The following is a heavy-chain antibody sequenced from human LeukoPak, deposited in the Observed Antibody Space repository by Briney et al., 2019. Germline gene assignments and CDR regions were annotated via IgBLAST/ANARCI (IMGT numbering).Heavy chain of an antibody. CDR1: GFTFSDYY. Sequence: PGGSLRLSCAASGFTFSDYYMSWIRPAPGKGLEWVSYISSSGSTIYYADSVKGRFTISRDSAKNSLYLQMNSLRAEDTAVYSCARGRDGYNSGAFDIWGQGTMVTVSS. CDR2: ISSSGSTI. D-gene: IGHD5-24*01. CDR3: ARGRDGYNSGAFDI. J-gene: IGHJ3*02. V-gene: IGHV3-11*04.